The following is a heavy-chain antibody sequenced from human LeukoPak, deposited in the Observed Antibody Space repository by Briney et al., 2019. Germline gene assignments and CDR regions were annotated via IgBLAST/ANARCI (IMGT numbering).Heavy chain of an antibody. CDR3: ARGSPTDY. Sequence: GGSLRPSCAASGFTFSSYAMHWVRQAPGKGLEWVAVISYDGSNKYYADSVKGRFTISRDNSKNTLYLQMNSLRAEDTAVYYCARGSPTDYWGQGTLVTVSS. V-gene: IGHV3-30-3*01. CDR1: GFTFSSYA. CDR2: ISYDGSNK. J-gene: IGHJ4*02.